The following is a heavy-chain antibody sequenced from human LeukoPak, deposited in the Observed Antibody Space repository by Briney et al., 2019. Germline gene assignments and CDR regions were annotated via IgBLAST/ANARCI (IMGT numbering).Heavy chain of an antibody. CDR2: TYYSGST. CDR1: GGSISSYY. CDR3: ARAMVRGVMAGFDY. Sequence: SETLSLTCTVSGGSISSYYWSWIRQPPGKGLEWIGYTYYSGSTNYNPSLKSRVTISVDTSKNQFSLKLSSVTAADTAVYYCARAMVRGVMAGFDYWGQGTLVTVSS. V-gene: IGHV4-59*01. D-gene: IGHD3-10*01. J-gene: IGHJ4*02.